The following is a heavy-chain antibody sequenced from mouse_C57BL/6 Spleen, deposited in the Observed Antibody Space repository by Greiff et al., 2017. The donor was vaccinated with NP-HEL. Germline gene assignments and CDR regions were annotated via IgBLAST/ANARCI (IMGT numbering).Heavy chain of an antibody. CDR2: SRNKANDYTT. CDR1: GFTFSDFY. Sequence: EVNVVESGGGLVQSGRSLRLSCATSGFTFSDFYMEWVRQAPGKGLEWIAASRNKANDYTTEYSASVKGRFIVSRDTSQSILYLQMNALRAEDTAIYYCARDYSNYGYFDVWGTGTTVTVSS. CDR3: ARDYSNYGYFDV. V-gene: IGHV7-1*01. D-gene: IGHD2-5*01. J-gene: IGHJ1*03.